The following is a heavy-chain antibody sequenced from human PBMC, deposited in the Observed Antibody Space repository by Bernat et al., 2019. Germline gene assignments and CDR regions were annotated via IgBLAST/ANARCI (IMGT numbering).Heavy chain of an antibody. CDR3: ARDQGAAAASYYYYYGMDV. V-gene: IGHV3-21*01. CDR1: GFTFSSYS. CDR2: ISSSSSYI. J-gene: IGHJ6*02. D-gene: IGHD6-13*01. Sequence: EVQLVESGGGLVKPEGSLRLSCAASGFTFSSYSMNWVRQAPGKGLEWVSSISSSSSYIYYADSVKGRFTISRDNAKNSLYLQMNSLRAEDTAVYYCARDQGAAAASYYYYYGMDVWGQGTTVTVSS.